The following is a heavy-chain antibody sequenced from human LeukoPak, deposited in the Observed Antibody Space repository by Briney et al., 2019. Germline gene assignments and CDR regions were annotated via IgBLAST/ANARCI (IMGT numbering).Heavy chain of an antibody. CDR3: ARGSADMIIGGTYYFDY. J-gene: IGHJ4*02. Sequence: KPSETLSLTCTVSGGSISSYYWSWIRQPPGKGLEWIGYIYYSGSTNCNPSLKSRVTISVDTSKNQFSLKLSSVTAADTAVYYCARGSADMIIGGTYYFDYWGQGTLVTVS. CDR2: IYYSGST. D-gene: IGHD3-22*01. CDR1: GGSISSYY. V-gene: IGHV4-59*01.